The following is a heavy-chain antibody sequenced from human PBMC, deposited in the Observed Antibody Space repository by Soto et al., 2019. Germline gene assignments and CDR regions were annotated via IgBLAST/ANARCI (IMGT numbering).Heavy chain of an antibody. V-gene: IGHV3-7*01. CDR2: IKQDGSEK. D-gene: IGHD6-13*01. J-gene: IGHJ4*02. Sequence: EVQLVESGGGLVQPGGSLRLSCAASGFIFSNHWMSWVRQAPGKGLEWVANIKQDGSEKNYLDSVKGRFTVSRDNAKNSLYQQMNSLRAEDTAVYYCARDVAAGGDYWGQGTLVTVSS. CDR1: GFIFSNHW. CDR3: ARDVAAGGDY.